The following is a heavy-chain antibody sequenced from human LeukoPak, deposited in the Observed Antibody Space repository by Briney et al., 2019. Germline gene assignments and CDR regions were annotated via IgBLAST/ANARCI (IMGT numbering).Heavy chain of an antibody. J-gene: IGHJ1*01. Sequence: ASVKVSCKASGYSFATYGISWVRQAPGQGLEWMGWISPYDGNTKYSQKFQGRVTLTTETSTTTAYMELRNLRSDDTAVYYCARAGDWGQGTLVTVSS. CDR2: ISPYDGNT. CDR3: ARAGD. V-gene: IGHV1-18*01. CDR1: GYSFATYG.